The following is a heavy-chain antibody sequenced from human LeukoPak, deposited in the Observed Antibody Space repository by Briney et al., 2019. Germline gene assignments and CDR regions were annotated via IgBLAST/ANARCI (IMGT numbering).Heavy chain of an antibody. CDR1: GFNFSGYW. J-gene: IGHJ4*02. CDR3: ARETRSGGIYFVY. CDR2: IKQDGSEK. V-gene: IGHV3-7*01. Sequence: GGSLRLSCGASGFNFSGYWMSWVRQAPGKGLEWVANIKQDGSEKYLADSVKGRFAISRDNAKNSLFLQMNSVGADDTAVYYCARETRSGGIYFVYWGQGTLVTVSS. D-gene: IGHD1-26*01.